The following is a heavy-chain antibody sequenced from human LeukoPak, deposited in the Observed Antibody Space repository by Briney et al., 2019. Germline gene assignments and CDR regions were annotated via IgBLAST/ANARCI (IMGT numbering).Heavy chain of an antibody. CDR2: INPNSGGT. D-gene: IGHD3-10*01. Sequence: ASVKVSCKASGYTFTGYYMHWVRQAPGQGLEWMGWINPNSGGTNYAQKFQGRVTMTRDTSISTAYMELSSLRSEDTAVYYCAADSGSYDAFDIWSQGTMVTVSS. CDR3: AADSGSYDAFDI. J-gene: IGHJ3*02. CDR1: GYTFTGYY. V-gene: IGHV1-2*02.